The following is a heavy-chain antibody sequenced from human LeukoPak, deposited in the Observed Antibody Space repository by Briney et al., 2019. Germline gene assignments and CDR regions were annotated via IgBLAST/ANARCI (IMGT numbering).Heavy chain of an antibody. CDR2: IRYDGSDK. CDR3: AKDHSSNWFDS. D-gene: IGHD5-18*01. CDR1: GFTFSSYG. J-gene: IGHJ5*01. V-gene: IGHV3-30*02. Sequence: GGSLRLSCAASGFTFSSYGMHWVRQAPGKGLEWVAFIRYDGSDKYYADSVKGRFTISRDKSKNTLYLYMNSLRVEDTAVYYCAKDHSSNWFDSWGQGILLIVSS.